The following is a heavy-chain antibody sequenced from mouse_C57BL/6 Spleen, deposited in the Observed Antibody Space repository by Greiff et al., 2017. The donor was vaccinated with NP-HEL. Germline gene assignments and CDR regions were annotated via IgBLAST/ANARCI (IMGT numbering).Heavy chain of an antibody. V-gene: IGHV1-15*01. CDR2: IDPETGGT. CDR3: TRNDGQAWFAY. CDR1: GYTFTDYE. J-gene: IGHJ3*01. Sequence: VQLQQSGAELVRPGASVTLSCKASGYTFTDYEMHWVKQTPVHGLEWIGAIDPETGGTAYNQKFKGKAILTADKSSSTAYMELRSLTSEDSAVYYCTRNDGQAWFAYWGQGTLVTVSA. D-gene: IGHD2-3*01.